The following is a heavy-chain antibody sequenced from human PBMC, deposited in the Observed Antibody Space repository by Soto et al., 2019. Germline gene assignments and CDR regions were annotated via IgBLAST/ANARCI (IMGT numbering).Heavy chain of an antibody. V-gene: IGHV4-39*01. CDR1: GGSISSSSYY. D-gene: IGHD4-17*01. Sequence: QLQLQESGPGLVKPSETLSLTCTVSGGSISSSSYYWGWNRQPPGKGLEWIGSIYYSGSTYYNPSLKSRVTISVDTSKNQYSLKPSSVTAADTAVYYFARHDGDYELDYWGQGTLVTVSS. J-gene: IGHJ4*02. CDR3: ARHDGDYELDY. CDR2: IYYSGST.